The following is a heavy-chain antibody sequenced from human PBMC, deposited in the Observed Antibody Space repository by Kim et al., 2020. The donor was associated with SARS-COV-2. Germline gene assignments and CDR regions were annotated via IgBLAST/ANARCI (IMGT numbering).Heavy chain of an antibody. CDR2: ISYDGSNK. J-gene: IGHJ5*02. CDR3: AKDIIWGSSSLLS. V-gene: IGHV3-30*18. Sequence: GGSLRLSCAASGFTFSSYGMHWVRQAPGKGLEWVAVISYDGSNKYYADSVKGRFTISRDNSKNTLYLQMNSLRAEDTAVYYCAKDIIWGSSSLLSWGQGTLVTVSS. D-gene: IGHD6-6*01. CDR1: GFTFSSYG.